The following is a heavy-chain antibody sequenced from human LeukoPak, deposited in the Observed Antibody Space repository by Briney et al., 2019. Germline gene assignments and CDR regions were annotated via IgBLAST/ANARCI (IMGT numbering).Heavy chain of an antibody. Sequence: GGSLRLSCAASGFTFSSYGMHWVRQAPGKGLEWVAVISYDESNKYYADSVKGRFTISRDNFKNTLYLQMNSLRAEDTAVYYCAKDHYYDSSGLDYWGQGTLVTVSS. V-gene: IGHV3-30*18. CDR3: AKDHYYDSSGLDY. D-gene: IGHD3-22*01. J-gene: IGHJ4*02. CDR2: ISYDESNK. CDR1: GFTFSSYG.